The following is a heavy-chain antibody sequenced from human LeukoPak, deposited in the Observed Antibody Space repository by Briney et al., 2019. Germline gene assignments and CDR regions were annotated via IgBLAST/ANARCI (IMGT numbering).Heavy chain of an antibody. J-gene: IGHJ4*02. CDR3: ARDPYYYDSSGYYFPH. CDR2: IRYDGSNK. Sequence: PGGSLRLSCAASGFTFSSYGMHWVRQAPGKGLEWVAFIRYDGSNKYYADSVKGRFTISRDNSKNTLSLQMNSLRAEDTAVYYCARDPYYYDSSGYYFPHWGQGTLVTVSS. D-gene: IGHD3-22*01. V-gene: IGHV3-30*02. CDR1: GFTFSSYG.